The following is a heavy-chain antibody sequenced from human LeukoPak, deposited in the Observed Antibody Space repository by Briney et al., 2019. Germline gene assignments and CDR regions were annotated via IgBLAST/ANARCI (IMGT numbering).Heavy chain of an antibody. Sequence: SETLSLTCTVSGGSISSGGYYWSWIRQHPGKGLEWIGYIYYSGSTYYNPSLKSRVTISVDTSKNQFSLKLSSVTAADTAVYYCAREDLDGGSDFDCWGQGTLVTVSS. CDR3: AREDLDGGSDFDC. J-gene: IGHJ4*02. V-gene: IGHV4-31*03. D-gene: IGHD2-15*01. CDR2: IYYSGST. CDR1: GGSISSGGYY.